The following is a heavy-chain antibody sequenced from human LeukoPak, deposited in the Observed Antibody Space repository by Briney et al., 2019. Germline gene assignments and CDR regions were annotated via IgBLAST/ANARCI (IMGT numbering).Heavy chain of an antibody. CDR2: ISSNGSPI. D-gene: IGHD3-10*01. CDR3: ARDGGSGILD. V-gene: IGHV3-48*03. CDR1: GFTFSSYE. J-gene: IGHJ4*02. Sequence: GGSLRLSCAASGFTFSSYEMNWVRQAPGKGLEWVSYISSNGSPIFYADSVKGRFTISRDNAKNSLSPLMNSLRAEDTAVYYCARDGGSGILDWGQGTLVTVSS.